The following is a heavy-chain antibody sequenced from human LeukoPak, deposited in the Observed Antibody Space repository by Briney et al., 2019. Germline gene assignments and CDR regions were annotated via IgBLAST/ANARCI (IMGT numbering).Heavy chain of an antibody. CDR2: IRSNGENT. CDR3: AILSWDGRGSFY. D-gene: IGHD2/OR15-2a*01. J-gene: IGHJ4*02. V-gene: IGHV3-23*01. Sequence: GGSLRLSCAASGFTFSPYSMSWGRQAPGKGLEWVSAIRSNGENTYYADSVRGRFTISRDNSRGTLSLQMNSLRADDPAVYFCAILSWDGRGSFYWGQGTLASVSS. CDR1: GFTFSPYS.